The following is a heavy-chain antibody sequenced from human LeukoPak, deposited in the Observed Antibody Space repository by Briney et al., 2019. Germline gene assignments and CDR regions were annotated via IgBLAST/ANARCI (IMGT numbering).Heavy chain of an antibody. J-gene: IGHJ4*02. D-gene: IGHD2-21*01. CDR3: ARGPDSRKQGY. V-gene: IGHV4-34*01. CDR2: IHPSGGT. CDR1: GGSYSDYY. Sequence: PSEALSLTXAVYGGSYSDYYWNGIRQPPGKGLEWLGEIHPSGGTNYNPSLKSRITISLDPSTNYFSLKLTSVTAADTAVYYCARGPDSRKQGYWGQGTLVTVSS.